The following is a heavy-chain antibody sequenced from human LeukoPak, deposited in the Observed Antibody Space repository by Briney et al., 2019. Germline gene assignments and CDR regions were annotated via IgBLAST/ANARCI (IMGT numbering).Heavy chain of an antibody. CDR1: GFTFDDYA. D-gene: IGHD6-6*01. CDR2: ISWNSGSI. Sequence: SLRLSCAASGFTFDDYAMHWVRQAPGKGLEWVSGISWNSGSIDYADSVKGRFTISRDNAKDSLYLQMNSLRAEDTALYYCAKERRRSSSSGLVDYWGQGTLVTVSS. V-gene: IGHV3-9*01. CDR3: AKERRRSSSSGLVDY. J-gene: IGHJ4*02.